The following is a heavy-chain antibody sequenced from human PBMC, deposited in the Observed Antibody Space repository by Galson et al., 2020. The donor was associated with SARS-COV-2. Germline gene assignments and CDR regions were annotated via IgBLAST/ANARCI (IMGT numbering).Heavy chain of an antibody. CDR3: ARGRAYVDYYYYYMDV. CDR1: GGSFSGYY. J-gene: IGHJ6*03. Sequence: SETLSLTCAVYGGSFSGYYWSWIRQPPGKGLEWIGEINHSGSTNYNPSLKSRVTISVDTSKNQFSLKLSSVTAADTAVYYCARGRAYVDYYYYYMDVWGKGTTVTVSS. V-gene: IGHV4-34*01. CDR2: INHSGST. D-gene: IGHD3-16*01.